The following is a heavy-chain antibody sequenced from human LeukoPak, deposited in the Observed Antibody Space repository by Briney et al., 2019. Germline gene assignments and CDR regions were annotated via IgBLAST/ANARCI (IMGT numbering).Heavy chain of an antibody. CDR2: ISDNGDST. D-gene: IGHD6-19*01. J-gene: IGHJ5*02. CDR3: ARTQQWLATGGWYWFDP. CDR1: GFTFSTYA. V-gene: IGHV3-64*01. Sequence: GGSLRLSCAASGFTFSTYAMHWVREAPGKGLEYVSSISDNGDSTYYANSVKGRFTISRDNSKNTLYLQMGSLRPEDMGVYYCARTQQWLATGGWYWFDPWGQGTLVTVSS.